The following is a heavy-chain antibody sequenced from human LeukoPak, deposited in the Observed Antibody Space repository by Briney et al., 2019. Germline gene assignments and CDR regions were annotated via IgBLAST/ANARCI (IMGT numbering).Heavy chain of an antibody. J-gene: IGHJ4*02. D-gene: IGHD1-26*01. V-gene: IGHV3-11*01. CDR1: GFSFSDFY. Sequence: GGSLRLSCAASGFSFSDFYMSWIRQAPGMGLEWISYIGTRSNPIYYADSVKGRFTISRDDAKNSLYLQMTSLRDKDTAVYFCAREARGSGRDFDYWGQGILVTVSS. CDR2: IGTRSNPI. CDR3: AREARGSGRDFDY.